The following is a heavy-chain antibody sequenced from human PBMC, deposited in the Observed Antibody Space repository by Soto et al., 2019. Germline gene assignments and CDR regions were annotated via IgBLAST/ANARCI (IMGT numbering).Heavy chain of an antibody. Sequence: EVQLLESGGGLVQPGGSLRLSCAASGFTFSSYAMRWVRQAPVKGLEWVSAISGSGDSTYYADSVKGRFTISRDNSKLALYLQMNSLSAEDTAVYYSARRGSGSYYDCWGQGTLVTVSS. CDR1: GFTFSSYA. J-gene: IGHJ4*02. V-gene: IGHV3-23*01. D-gene: IGHD1-26*01. CDR3: ARRGSGSYYDC. CDR2: ISGSGDST.